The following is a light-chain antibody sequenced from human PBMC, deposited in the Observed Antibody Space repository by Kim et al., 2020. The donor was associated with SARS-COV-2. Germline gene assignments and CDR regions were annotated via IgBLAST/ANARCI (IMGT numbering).Light chain of an antibody. CDR3: GADHGSGSNFVYVFGTGTKV. CDR1: SGYSNYK. Sequence: QLVLTQPPSASASLGASVTLTCTLSSGYSNYKVDWYQQRPGKGPRFVMRVGTGGIVGSRGHGIPDRFLVLGSGLNRYLTIKNIQEEDESDYHCGADHGSGSNFVYVFGTGTKVFGGGTQLTVL. V-gene: IGLV9-49*01. J-gene: IGLJ2*01. CDR2: VGTGGIVG.